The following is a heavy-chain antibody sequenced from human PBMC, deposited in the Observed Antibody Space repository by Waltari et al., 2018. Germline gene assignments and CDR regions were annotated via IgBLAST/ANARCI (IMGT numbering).Heavy chain of an antibody. CDR3: AKDAFGNTYLDF. J-gene: IGHJ4*02. CDR2: IWFDGSDK. CDR1: GFSLINFG. Sequence: QVNLVESGGGVVQPGGSLRLPCATPGFSLINFGMHWVRQGPGKGLEWVAVIWFDGSDKFYADSVRGRFTISRDNSARTLYLDMDSLRLDDTAMYYCAKDAFGNTYLDFWGQGTLVTVSS. D-gene: IGHD2-2*02. V-gene: IGHV3-30*02.